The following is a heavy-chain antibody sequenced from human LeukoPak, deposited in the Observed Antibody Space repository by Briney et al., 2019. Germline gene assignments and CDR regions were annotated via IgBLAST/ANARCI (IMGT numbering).Heavy chain of an antibody. D-gene: IGHD2-21*02. V-gene: IGHV1-2*02. CDR2: INPNSGGT. Sequence: ASVKVSCQASGCTFTGYYMHWVRQAPGQGLEWMGWINPNSGGTNYAQKFRGRVTMTRDTSISTAYMELSRLRSNDTAVYYCAREQVVTSTYNWLDPWGQGTLVTVSS. J-gene: IGHJ5*02. CDR3: AREQVVTSTYNWLDP. CDR1: GCTFTGYY.